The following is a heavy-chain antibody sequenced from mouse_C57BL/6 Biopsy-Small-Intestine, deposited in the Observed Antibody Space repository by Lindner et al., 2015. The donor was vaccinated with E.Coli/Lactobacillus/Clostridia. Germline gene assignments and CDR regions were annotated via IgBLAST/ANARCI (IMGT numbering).Heavy chain of an antibody. J-gene: IGHJ1*03. CDR3: ARTSTVVGYFDV. CDR1: GYTFTSYW. Sequence: VQLQESGAELAKPGAAVKLSCKASGYTFTSYWMHWVKQRPGQGLEWMGYIYPSSGHTIYNQKFKDKATLTADKSSSTAYMQLSSLTYEDSAVYYCARTSTVVGYFDVWGTGTTVTVSS. D-gene: IGHD1-1*01. CDR2: IYPSSGHT. V-gene: IGHV1-7*01.